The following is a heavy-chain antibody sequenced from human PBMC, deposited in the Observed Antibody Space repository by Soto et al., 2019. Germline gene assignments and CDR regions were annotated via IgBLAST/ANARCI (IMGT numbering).Heavy chain of an antibody. CDR2: ISGTGGST. V-gene: IGHV3-23*01. D-gene: IGHD6-19*01. Sequence: EVQLLESGGGLVQPGGSLRLSCAASGFTFKNYAMSWVRQAPGKGLEWVSAISGTGGSTYYADSARGRFTISRDNSKNTLYLQVNSLRAEDTAVYYCAKEMFSTGFFDQRGQGTLVTVSS. J-gene: IGHJ4*02. CDR1: GFTFKNYA. CDR3: AKEMFSTGFFDQ.